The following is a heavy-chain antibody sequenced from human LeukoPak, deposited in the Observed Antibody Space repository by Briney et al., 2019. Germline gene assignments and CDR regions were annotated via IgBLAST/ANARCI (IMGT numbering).Heavy chain of an antibody. CDR2: ISSSSSYI. CDR3: ASLYIVATTGTDY. D-gene: IGHD5-12*01. CDR1: GFTFSSYS. Sequence: GGSLRLSCAASGFTFSSYSMNWVRQAPGKGLEWVSSISSSSSYIYYADSVRGRFTISRDNAKNSLYLQMNSLRAEDTAVYYCASLYIVATTGTDYWGQGTLVTVSS. J-gene: IGHJ4*02. V-gene: IGHV3-21*01.